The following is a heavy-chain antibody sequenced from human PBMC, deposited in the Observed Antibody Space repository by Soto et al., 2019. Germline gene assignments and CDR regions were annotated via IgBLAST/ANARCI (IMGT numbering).Heavy chain of an antibody. CDR3: ARDGSGSYDYYYGMDV. J-gene: IGHJ6*02. V-gene: IGHV3-20*04. D-gene: IGHD1-26*01. CDR2: INWNGGST. CDR1: GFTFDDYG. Sequence: EVQLVESGGGVVRPGGSLRLSCAASGFTFDDYGMSWVRQAPGKGLEWVSGINWNGGSTGYGDSVKGRFTISRDNAKNSLYLQMNSLRAEDTALYYCARDGSGSYDYYYGMDVWGQGTTVTVSS.